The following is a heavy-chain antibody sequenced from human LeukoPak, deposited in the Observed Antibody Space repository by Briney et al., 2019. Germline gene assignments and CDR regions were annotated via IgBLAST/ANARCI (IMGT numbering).Heavy chain of an antibody. Sequence: GGSLRLSCAASGISVSNDYMSWVRQAPGTGLEWVSAIYADGYTRDAASVKGRFSISRHNSKNTVYLQMDNLRPEDTAVYYCARDRRGEKDFDVWGPGTMVTVSS. CDR2: IYADGYT. CDR3: ARDRRGEKDFDV. V-gene: IGHV3-53*04. CDR1: GISVSNDY. J-gene: IGHJ3*01.